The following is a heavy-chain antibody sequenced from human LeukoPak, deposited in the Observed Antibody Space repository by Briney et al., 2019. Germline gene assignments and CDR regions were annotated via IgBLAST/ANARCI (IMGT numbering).Heavy chain of an antibody. V-gene: IGHV1-18*01. Sequence: ASVKDSCKASGYTFTSYGISWVRQAPGQGLEWMGWISAFNGNANYAQKFQGRVTMTTDKSTTTAYIGVRSLSCDETAVFYCARADGYAYSYMDVWGKGTTVTVSS. J-gene: IGHJ6*03. D-gene: IGHD3-16*01. CDR1: GYTFTSYG. CDR3: ARADGYAYSYMDV. CDR2: ISAFNGNA.